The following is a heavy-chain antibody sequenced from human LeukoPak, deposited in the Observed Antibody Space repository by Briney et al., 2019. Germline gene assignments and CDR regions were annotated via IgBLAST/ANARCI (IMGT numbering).Heavy chain of an antibody. J-gene: IGHJ4*02. V-gene: IGHV3-33*01. Sequence: GGSLRLSCAASGFTFSTYGMHWVRQAPGKGLEWVALIWYDGSNKYYADSVKGRFTISRDNSKNTLYLQMNSLRAEDTAVYYCARDPTPLYSSSPPDVDYWGQGTLVTVSS. D-gene: IGHD6-6*01. CDR3: ARDPTPLYSSSPPDVDY. CDR1: GFTFSTYG. CDR2: IWYDGSNK.